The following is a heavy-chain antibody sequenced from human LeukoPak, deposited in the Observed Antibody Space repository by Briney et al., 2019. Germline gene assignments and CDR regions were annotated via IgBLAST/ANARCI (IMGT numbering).Heavy chain of an antibody. CDR2: IKSKTDGGTT. V-gene: IGHV3-15*01. Sequence: GGSLRLSCAASGFTFSNAWMSWVRQAPGNGLEWVGRIKSKTDGGTTDYAAPVKGRFTISRDDSKNTLYLQMNSLKTEDTAVYYCTTGESGSYPFDYWGQGTLVTVSS. D-gene: IGHD1-26*01. CDR3: TTGESGSYPFDY. J-gene: IGHJ4*02. CDR1: GFTFSNAW.